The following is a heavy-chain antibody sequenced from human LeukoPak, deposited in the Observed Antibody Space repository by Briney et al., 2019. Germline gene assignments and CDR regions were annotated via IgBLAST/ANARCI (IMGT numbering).Heavy chain of an antibody. CDR3: AHCDNSGYSFDY. CDR1: GYTFTSYD. D-gene: IGHD3-22*01. Sequence: GASVKVSCRASGYTFTSYDINWVRQATGQGLEWMGWMNPNSGNTGYAQKFQGRVTMTRNTSISTAYMELSSLRSEDTAVYYCAHCDNSGYSFDYWGQGTLVTVSS. J-gene: IGHJ4*02. V-gene: IGHV1-8*01. CDR2: MNPNSGNT.